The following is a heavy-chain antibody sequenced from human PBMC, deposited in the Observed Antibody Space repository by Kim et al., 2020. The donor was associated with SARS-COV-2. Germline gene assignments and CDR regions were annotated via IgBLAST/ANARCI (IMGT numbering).Heavy chain of an antibody. J-gene: IGHJ2*01. V-gene: IGHV4-34*01. Sequence: SETLSLTCAVYGGSFSGYYWSWIRQPPGKGLEWIGEINHSGSTNYNPSLKSRATISVDTSKNQFSLKLSSVTAADTAVYYCARVRGRGYCSSTSCYHVSPPTYFDLWGRGTLVTVSS. CDR2: INHSGST. CDR3: ARVRGRGYCSSTSCYHVSPPTYFDL. CDR1: GGSFSGYY. D-gene: IGHD2-2*01.